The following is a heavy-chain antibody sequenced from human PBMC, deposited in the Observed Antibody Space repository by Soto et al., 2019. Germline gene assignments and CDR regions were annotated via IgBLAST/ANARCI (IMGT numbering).Heavy chain of an antibody. CDR2: IYWDDDK. D-gene: IGHD2-21*01. Sequence: QITLKDSGPTVVRPTEHLTLTGTFSGFSFTSFGVVVGWVRQPPGKALEWLSHIYWDDDKRFSPSLKTRVTIHQVTSANQVVLTMTKMDPVDTGTYYCGHSDTSYGAFDVWGQGTTVTVSS. CDR3: GHSDTSYGAFDV. CDR1: GFSFTSFGVV. J-gene: IGHJ3*01. V-gene: IGHV2-5*02.